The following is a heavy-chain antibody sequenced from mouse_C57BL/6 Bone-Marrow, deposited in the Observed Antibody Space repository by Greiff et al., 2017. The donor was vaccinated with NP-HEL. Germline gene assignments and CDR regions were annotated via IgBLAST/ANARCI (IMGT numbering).Heavy chain of an antibody. V-gene: IGHV7-1*01. J-gene: IGHJ4*01. CDR1: GFTFSDFY. CDR2: SRNKANDYTT. CDR3: ARDLNPYYAMDY. Sequence: EVKVVESGGGLVQSGRSLRLSCATSGFTFSDFYMEWVRQAPGKGLEWTAASRNKANDYTTEYSASVKGRFIVSRDTSQSILYLQMNALRAEDTAIYYCARDLNPYYAMDYWGQGTSVTVSS.